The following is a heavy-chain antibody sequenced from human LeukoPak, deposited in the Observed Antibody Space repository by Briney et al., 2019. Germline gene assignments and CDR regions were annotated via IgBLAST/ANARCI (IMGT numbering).Heavy chain of an antibody. CDR3: AKDLGDIDISGYYRPGAFDF. V-gene: IGHV3-30*04. D-gene: IGHD3-22*01. Sequence: GGSLRLSCAASGFTFSSYAMHWVRQAPGKGLEWVAVISYDGSNKYYADSVKGRFTISRDDSRKTLYLQMNNLRAGDMAVYYCAKDLGDIDISGYYRPGAFDFWGQGTMVTVSS. CDR1: GFTFSSYA. CDR2: ISYDGSNK. J-gene: IGHJ3*01.